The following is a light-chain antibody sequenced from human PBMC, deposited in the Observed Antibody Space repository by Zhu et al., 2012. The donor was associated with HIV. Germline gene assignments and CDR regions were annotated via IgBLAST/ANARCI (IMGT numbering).Light chain of an antibody. V-gene: IGKV3-15*01. CDR3: QQYNNWPPFT. Sequence: EIVMTQSPATLSVSPGERVTLSCRASQRVSSNLAWYQQKPGQAPRLFIYGASTRATGIPVRFSGSGSGTEFTLTISSMQSEDFAVYYCQQYNNWPPFTFGPGTKVDIK. J-gene: IGKJ3*01. CDR1: QRVSSN. CDR2: GAS.